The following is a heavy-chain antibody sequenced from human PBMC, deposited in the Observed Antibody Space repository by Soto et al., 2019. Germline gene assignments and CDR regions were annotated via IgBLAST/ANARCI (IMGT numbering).Heavy chain of an antibody. Sequence: VHLVQSGAELKKPGSSVKVSCKASGGTVSSYAISWVRQAPGQGLEWMGGIIPLFGRTNYAQKFRGRVTITADESTSTAYMELSSLRSEDTAVYYCARSGSTYYDILTGYHLEYWGQGTLVTVSS. CDR3: ARSGSTYYDILTGYHLEY. D-gene: IGHD3-9*01. V-gene: IGHV1-69*01. CDR1: GGTVSSYA. J-gene: IGHJ4*02. CDR2: IIPLFGRT.